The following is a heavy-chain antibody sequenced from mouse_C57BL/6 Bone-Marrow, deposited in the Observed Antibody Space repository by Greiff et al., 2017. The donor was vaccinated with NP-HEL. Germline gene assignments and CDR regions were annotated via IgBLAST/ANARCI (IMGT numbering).Heavy chain of an antibody. CDR1: GFTFSNYW. J-gene: IGHJ3*01. CDR2: IRLKSDNYAT. Sequence: EVKVEESGGGLVQPGGSMKLSCVASGFTFSNYWMNWVRQSPEKGLEWVAQIRLKSDNYATHYAESVKGRFTISRDDSKSSVYLQMNNLRAEDTGIYYCTRDGSSPWFAYWGQGTLVTVSA. D-gene: IGHD1-1*01. V-gene: IGHV6-3*01. CDR3: TRDGSSPWFAY.